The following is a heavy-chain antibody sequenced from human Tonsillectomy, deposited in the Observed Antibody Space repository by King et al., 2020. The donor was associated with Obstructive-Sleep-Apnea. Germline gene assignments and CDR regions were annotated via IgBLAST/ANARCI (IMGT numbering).Heavy chain of an antibody. J-gene: IGHJ6*02. CDR2: VYYRGST. CDR1: DGSTSSSHHY. CDR3: ARDKSTTTYGMDV. D-gene: IGHD5/OR15-5a*01. V-gene: IGHV4-39*07. Sequence: QLQESGPRLVKPSETLSLTCTVSDGSTSSSHHYWGWIRQPPGKGLEWIGSVYYRGSTYYNPSLKSRVTISVDTSKNQFSLKLSFVTAADTAVYFCARDKSTTTYGMDVWGQGTTVTVSS.